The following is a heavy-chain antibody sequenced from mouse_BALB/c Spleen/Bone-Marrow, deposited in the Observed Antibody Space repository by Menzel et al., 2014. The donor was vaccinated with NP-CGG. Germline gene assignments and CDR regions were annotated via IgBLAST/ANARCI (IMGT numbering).Heavy chain of an antibody. V-gene: IGHV5-6*01. CDR3: ARRQRYYAMDY. CDR1: VFTFSSYG. J-gene: IGHJ4*01. CDR2: ISSGGSNT. Sequence: EVQLVESGGDLVKPGGSLKLPCAASVFTFSSYGMSCGRQTPDKRLEWVATISSGGSNTYYPESVKGRFTISRDNAKNTLYLQLSSLKSEGTAVYYCARRQRYYAMDYWGQGTSVTVSS.